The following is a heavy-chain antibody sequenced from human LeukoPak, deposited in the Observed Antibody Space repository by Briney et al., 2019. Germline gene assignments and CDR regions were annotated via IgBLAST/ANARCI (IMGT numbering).Heavy chain of an antibody. CDR1: GGSISSGGYY. V-gene: IGHV4-31*03. J-gene: IGHJ6*02. D-gene: IGHD4-17*01. Sequence: SQTLSLTCTVSGGSISSGGYYWSWIRQHPGKGLEWIGYIYYSGSTYYNPSLKSRVTISVDTSKNQFSLKLSSVTAADTAVYYCARDRALVFYGDYSPDPPYYYYGMDVWGQGTTVTVSS. CDR3: ARDRALVFYGDYSPDPPYYYYGMDV. CDR2: IYYSGST.